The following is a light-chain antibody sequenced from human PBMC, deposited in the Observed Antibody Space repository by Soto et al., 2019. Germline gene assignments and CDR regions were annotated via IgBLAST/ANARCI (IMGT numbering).Light chain of an antibody. CDR1: QSIGTN. V-gene: IGKV1-39*01. Sequence: VGRVTITCRASQSIGTNLNWYQQRPGKAPKLLIYAVSSLQSGVSSRFSGSGSGTDFTLSINSLQREDFATYYCQQTYSAPPLFGQGTXV. J-gene: IGKJ1*01. CDR2: AVS. CDR3: QQTYSAPPL.